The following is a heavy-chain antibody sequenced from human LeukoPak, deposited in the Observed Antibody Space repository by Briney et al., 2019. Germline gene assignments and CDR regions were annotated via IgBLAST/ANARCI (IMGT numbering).Heavy chain of an antibody. CDR3: ARTYYDFWSGYRHDY. CDR2: ISYDGSNK. CDR1: GFTFSSYA. V-gene: IGHV3-30-3*01. Sequence: GGSLRLSCAASGFTFSSYAMHWVRQAPGKGLEWVAVISYDGSNKYYAGSVKGRFTISRDNSKNTLYLQMNSLRAEDTAVYYCARTYYDFWSGYRHDYWGQGTLVTVSS. D-gene: IGHD3-3*01. J-gene: IGHJ4*02.